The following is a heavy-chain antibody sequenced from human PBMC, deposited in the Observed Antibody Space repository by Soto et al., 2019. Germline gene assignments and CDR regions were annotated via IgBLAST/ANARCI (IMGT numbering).Heavy chain of an antibody. CDR3: ARFNYYDSSVPSFDY. V-gene: IGHV4-59*01. J-gene: IGHJ4*02. CDR1: GGSISSYY. CDR2: IYYSGST. D-gene: IGHD3-22*01. Sequence: SETLSLTCTFSGGSISSYYWSWIRQPPGKGLEWIGYIYYSGSTNYNPSLKSRVTISVDTSKNQFSLKLSSVTAADTAVYYCARFNYYDSSVPSFDYWGQGTLVNVSS.